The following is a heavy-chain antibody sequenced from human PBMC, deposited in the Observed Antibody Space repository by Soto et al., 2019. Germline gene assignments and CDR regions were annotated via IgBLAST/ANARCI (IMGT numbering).Heavy chain of an antibody. CDR1: GGSFSGYY. CDR2: INHSGST. CDR3: ARSNGFCSGYWGRYFDY. Sequence: QVQLQQWGAGLLKPSETLSLTCAVYGGSFSGYYWSWIRQPPGKGLEWIGEINHSGSTNYNPSLKSRVTISVDTSKNQFSLKLSSVTAADTAVYYCARSNGFCSGYWGRYFDYWGQGTLVTVSS. D-gene: IGHD3-3*01. J-gene: IGHJ4*02. V-gene: IGHV4-34*01.